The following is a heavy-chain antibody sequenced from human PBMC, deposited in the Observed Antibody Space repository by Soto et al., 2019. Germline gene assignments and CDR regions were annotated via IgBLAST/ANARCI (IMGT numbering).Heavy chain of an antibody. V-gene: IGHV3-74*01. CDR3: ARGPRGLYGNDY. J-gene: IGHJ4*02. CDR1: GFTFSSDW. D-gene: IGHD4-4*01. Sequence: VQLVESGGGLVQPGGSLRLSCAASGFTFSSDWMHWVRQAAGKGLVWVSRINMDGSSTNYADSVKGRFTISRDNAKNTLYLQMNSLRADDTAVYYCARGPRGLYGNDYWGQGALVTVSS. CDR2: INMDGSST.